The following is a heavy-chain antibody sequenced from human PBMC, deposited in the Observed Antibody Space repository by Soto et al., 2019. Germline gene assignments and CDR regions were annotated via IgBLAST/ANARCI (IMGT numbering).Heavy chain of an antibody. V-gene: IGHV6-1*01. D-gene: IGHD2-21*01. Sequence: SQTLSLTCAISGDSVSSNSALWNWIRQSPSRGLEWLGRTYYRSKWYSDYAVSVKGRITINPDTSKNQFSLQLDSVAPEDTAVYYCVREIAPRGLDPWGHGTLVTVSS. CDR1: GDSVSSNSAL. J-gene: IGHJ5*02. CDR2: TYYRSKWYS. CDR3: VREIAPRGLDP.